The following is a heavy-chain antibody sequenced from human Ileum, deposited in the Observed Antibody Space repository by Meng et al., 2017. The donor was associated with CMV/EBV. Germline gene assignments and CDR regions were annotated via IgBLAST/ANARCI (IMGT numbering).Heavy chain of an antibody. V-gene: IGHV3-30*02. J-gene: IGHJ4*02. CDR2: IRYDGSNE. CDR3: AKDPGNPDTLDY. Sequence: QVRVMESGGGVVQPGGSLRLSCAVSGFTFSAYGSHWVRQAPGKGLEWVAHIRYDGSNEYYADSVKGRFTIARDDSKNTLYLQMNSLTAEDTAIYYCAKDPGNPDTLDYWGQGTLVTVSS. CDR1: GFTFSAYG. D-gene: IGHD5-18*01.